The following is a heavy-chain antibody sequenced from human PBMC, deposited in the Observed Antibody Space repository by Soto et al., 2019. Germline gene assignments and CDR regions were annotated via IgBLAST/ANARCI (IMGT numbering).Heavy chain of an antibody. CDR1: GGSISSGGYY. V-gene: IGHV4-31*03. CDR3: ASLGGEDIVVVPAAKRLAFDI. J-gene: IGHJ3*02. CDR2: IYYSGST. D-gene: IGHD2-2*01. Sequence: SETLSLTCTVSGGSISSGGYYWSWIRQHPGKGLEWIGYIYYSGSTYYNPSLKSRVTISVDTSKNQFSLKLSSVTAADTAVYYCASLGGEDIVVVPAAKRLAFDIWGQGTMVTVSS.